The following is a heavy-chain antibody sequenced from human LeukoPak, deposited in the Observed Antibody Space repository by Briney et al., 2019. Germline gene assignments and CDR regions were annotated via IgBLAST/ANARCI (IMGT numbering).Heavy chain of an antibody. D-gene: IGHD1-26*01. CDR1: GYTFTNYY. CDR2: INPSGGST. CDR3: ARAPSVGATQPPYYFDY. J-gene: IGHJ4*02. Sequence: ASVKVSCKASGYTFTNYYMHWVRQAPGEGLEWMGIINPSGGSTSYAQKFHGRVTMARDTSTSTVYMDLSSLTSEDTAVYYCARAPSVGATQPPYYFDYWGQGTLVTVSS. V-gene: IGHV1-46*01.